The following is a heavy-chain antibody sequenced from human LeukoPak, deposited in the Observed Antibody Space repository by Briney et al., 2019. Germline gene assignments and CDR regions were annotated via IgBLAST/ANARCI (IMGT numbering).Heavy chain of an antibody. Sequence: GGSLRFSCADSGFTFSSYAMSWVRQAPWKGLQWVSAISNSGGTTYYADSVKGRFTISRDNSKNTLYLQMNSLRAEDTAVYYCAKDRGYSSSWYHFDSWGHGTLVTVSS. J-gene: IGHJ4*01. CDR2: ISNSGGTT. D-gene: IGHD6-13*01. CDR3: AKDRGYSSSWYHFDS. V-gene: IGHV3-23*01. CDR1: GFTFSSYA.